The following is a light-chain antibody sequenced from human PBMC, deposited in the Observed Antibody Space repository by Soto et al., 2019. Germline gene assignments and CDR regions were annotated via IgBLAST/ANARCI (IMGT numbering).Light chain of an antibody. V-gene: IGKV3-15*01. CDR1: QSINSN. J-gene: IGKJ1*01. CDR3: QQYNNWWP. CDR2: GAS. Sequence: VVTQSPATLSVSPGERATLSFTASQSINSNLAWYQQRPGQAPRLLIYGASTRATGIPARFSGSGSGTEFTLTISSLQSEDFAVYYSQQYNNWWPFCQVTKVDIK.